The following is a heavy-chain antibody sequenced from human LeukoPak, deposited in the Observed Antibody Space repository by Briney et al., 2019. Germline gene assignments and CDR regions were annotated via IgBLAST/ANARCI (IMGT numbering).Heavy chain of an antibody. CDR3: ARAPGYSYGKFDY. CDR1: GYSFTTYW. D-gene: IGHD5-18*01. CDR2: IYPGDSDT. Sequence: GESLKISCKGSGYSFTTYWIGWVRQMPGKVLEWMGIIYPGDSDTRYSPSFQGQVTISADKSISTAYLQWSSLKPSDTAMYYCARAPGYSYGKFDYWGQGTLVTVSS. V-gene: IGHV5-51*01. J-gene: IGHJ4*02.